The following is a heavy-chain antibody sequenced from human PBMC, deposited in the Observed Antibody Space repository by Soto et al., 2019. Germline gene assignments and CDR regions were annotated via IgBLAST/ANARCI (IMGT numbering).Heavy chain of an antibody. CDR2: ISDSGGST. V-gene: IGHV3-23*01. Sequence: PXGSLGLSGAASGFNFSSYAMSGVRQAPGKGLEWVSGISDSGGSTYYADSVKGRFTISRDNSKNTLYLQINSLRAEDTALYYCAKDLSLRVYYYDSSGCFDYWGQGTLVTVSS. D-gene: IGHD3-22*01. CDR1: GFNFSSYA. J-gene: IGHJ4*02. CDR3: AKDLSLRVYYYDSSGCFDY.